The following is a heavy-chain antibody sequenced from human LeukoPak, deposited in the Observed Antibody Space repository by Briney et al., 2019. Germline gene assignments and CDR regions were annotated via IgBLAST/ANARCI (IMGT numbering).Heavy chain of an antibody. V-gene: IGHV1-46*01. CDR1: GYTFRNYY. CDR2: INPSGGGT. J-gene: IGHJ4*02. Sequence: ASVKVSCKASGYTFRNYYMHWVRQAPGQGLEWMGIINPSGGGTTYTQKFQGRVTMTRDMSTSTIYMGLSSLRSEDTAVYYCARGSESYSMGDYWGQGTLVTVSS. D-gene: IGHD2-15*01. CDR3: ARGSESYSMGDY.